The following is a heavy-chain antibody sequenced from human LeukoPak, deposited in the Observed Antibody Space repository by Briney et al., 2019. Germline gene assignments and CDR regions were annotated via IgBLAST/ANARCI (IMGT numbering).Heavy chain of an antibody. V-gene: IGHV3-23*01. CDR2: ISGGGSAT. CDR1: GFTFSNYG. Sequence: PGGSLRLSCAASGFTFSNYGLSWVRQAPGKGLEWASAISGGGSATYYADSVKGRFTISRDNSKNTLFLQMNTLRADDTAVYYCAGGAGVYYYGMDVWGQGTSVTVSS. CDR3: AGGAGVYYYGMDV. J-gene: IGHJ6*02.